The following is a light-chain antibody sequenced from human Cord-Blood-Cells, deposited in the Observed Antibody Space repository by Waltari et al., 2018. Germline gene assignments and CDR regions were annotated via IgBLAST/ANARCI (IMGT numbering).Light chain of an antibody. CDR3: QAWDSSTYV. CDR2: QDS. J-gene: IGLJ1*01. CDR1: KLGDKY. V-gene: IGLV3-1*01. Sequence: SYELTQPPSVSMSPGQTARITCSGDKLGDKYACWYQQKPGQSPVLVIYQDSKRPSGIPERFSGSNSGNTATLTISGTQAMDEADYYCQAWDSSTYVFGTGTKVTVL.